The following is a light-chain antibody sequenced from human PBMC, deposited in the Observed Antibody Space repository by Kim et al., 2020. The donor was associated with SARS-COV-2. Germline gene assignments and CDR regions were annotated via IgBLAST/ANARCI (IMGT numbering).Light chain of an antibody. Sequence: QSALTQPPSASGSPGQSVTISCTGTSSDVGGYNYVSWYQQHPGKAPKVMIYDVSKRPSGVPDRFSGSKSGNTASLTVSGRQAEDEADYYCSSYAGSNNFVFGTGTKVTVL. CDR2: DVS. CDR1: SSDVGGYNY. CDR3: SSYAGSNNFV. V-gene: IGLV2-8*01. J-gene: IGLJ1*01.